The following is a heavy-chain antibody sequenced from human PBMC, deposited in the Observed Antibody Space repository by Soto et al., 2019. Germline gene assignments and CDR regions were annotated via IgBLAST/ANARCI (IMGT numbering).Heavy chain of an antibody. Sequence: GGSLRLSCAASGYTFSPFWMHWVRQAPGKGLVWVSHINSDGSTIVYADSVKGRFTISRDNAKNTLYLQMNSLKAEDTAVYYCVRDRGYPDSFDVWGRGTMVTVSS. CDR3: VRDRGYPDSFDV. V-gene: IGHV3-74*01. CDR1: GYTFSPFW. J-gene: IGHJ3*01. D-gene: IGHD3-10*01. CDR2: INSDGSTI.